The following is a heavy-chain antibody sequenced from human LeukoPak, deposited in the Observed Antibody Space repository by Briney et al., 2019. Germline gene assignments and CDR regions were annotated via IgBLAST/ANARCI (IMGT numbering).Heavy chain of an antibody. CDR3: ARVARVNCSGGSCYLFNWFDP. CDR1: GSSVSSGSYY. J-gene: IGHJ5*02. V-gene: IGHV4-61*01. CDR2: IYYSGST. D-gene: IGHD2-15*01. Sequence: SETLSLTCTVSGSSVSSGSYYWSWIRQPPGKGPEWIGYIYYSGSTNYNPSLKSRATISVDTSKNQFSLKLSSVTAADTAVYYCARVARVNCSGGSCYLFNWFDPWGQGTLVTVSS.